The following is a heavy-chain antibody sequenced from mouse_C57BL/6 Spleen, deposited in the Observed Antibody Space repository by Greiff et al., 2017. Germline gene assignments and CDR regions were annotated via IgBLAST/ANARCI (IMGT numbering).Heavy chain of an antibody. CDR2: INPGSGGT. V-gene: IGHV1-54*01. Sequence: VQLQQSGAELVRPGTSVKVSCKASGYAFTNYLIEWVKQRPGQGLEWIGVINPGSGGTNYNEKIKGKETLTADKSSSTAYMQLSSLTSEDSAVYFCARPYYYGSSHYFDYWGQGTTLTVSS. D-gene: IGHD1-1*01. CDR3: ARPYYYGSSHYFDY. CDR1: GYAFTNYL. J-gene: IGHJ2*01.